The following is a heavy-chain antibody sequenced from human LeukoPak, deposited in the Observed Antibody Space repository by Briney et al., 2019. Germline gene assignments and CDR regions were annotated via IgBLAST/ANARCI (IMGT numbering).Heavy chain of an antibody. CDR1: GGSIISYY. CDR2: ISYSGST. Sequence: SETLSLTCTVSGGSIISYYWSWIRQPPGKGLEWIGYISYSGSTNYNPSLKSRVTLSVDTSKNQISLRLSSVTAADTAVYYCTRDGGVAVTPLDFDYWGQGTLVTVSS. CDR3: TRDGGVAVTPLDFDY. D-gene: IGHD6-19*01. J-gene: IGHJ4*02. V-gene: IGHV4-59*01.